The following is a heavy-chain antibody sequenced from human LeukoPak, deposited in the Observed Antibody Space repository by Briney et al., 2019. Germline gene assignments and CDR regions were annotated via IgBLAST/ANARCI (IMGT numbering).Heavy chain of an antibody. CDR3: AREGSYSSLRFYYYYGMDV. Sequence: PSETLSLTRAVSGGSISSSNWWSWVRQPPGKGLEWIGEIYHSGSTNYNPSLKSRVTISVDKSKNQFSLKLSSVTAADTAVYYCAREGSYSSLRFYYYYGMDVWGQGTTVTVSS. D-gene: IGHD6-13*01. J-gene: IGHJ6*02. V-gene: IGHV4-4*02. CDR2: IYHSGST. CDR1: GGSISSSNW.